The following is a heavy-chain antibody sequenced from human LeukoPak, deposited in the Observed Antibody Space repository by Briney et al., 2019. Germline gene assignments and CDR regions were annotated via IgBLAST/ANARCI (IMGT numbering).Heavy chain of an antibody. V-gene: IGHV1-2*02. CDR1: GYTFTGHY. CDR2: IKPDTGAT. D-gene: IGHD4/OR15-4a*01. J-gene: IGHJ4*02. Sequence: ASLKVSCKASGYTFTGHYFLWLRQAPGQGLEWMGWIKPDTGATNFAQKFHGRLTMTTDTSISTGYMELRSLTSDDTAMYYCARDHDFGPDYWGQGTLVTVS. CDR3: ARDHDFGPDY.